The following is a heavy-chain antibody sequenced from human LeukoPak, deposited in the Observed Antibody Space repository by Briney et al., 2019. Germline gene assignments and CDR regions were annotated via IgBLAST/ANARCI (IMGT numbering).Heavy chain of an antibody. CDR3: ARNVTAGFFDY. D-gene: IGHD1-1*01. J-gene: IGHJ4*02. V-gene: IGHV4-59*01. CDR2: INYSGST. CDR1: GGSISSYY. Sequence: SETLSLTCTVSGGSISSYYWSWIRQPPGKGLEWIGYINYSGSTNYNPSLKSRVTMSVDTSKNQFSLKLSSVTAADTAMYYCARNVTAGFFDYWGQGILVTVSS.